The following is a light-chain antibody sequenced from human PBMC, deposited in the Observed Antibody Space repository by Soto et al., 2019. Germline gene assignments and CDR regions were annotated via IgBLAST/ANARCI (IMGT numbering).Light chain of an antibody. J-gene: IGKJ3*01. CDR2: GAS. CDR1: QSVSSSQ. Sequence: EIVLTQSPGTLSLSPGERATLSCRASQSVSSSQLAWYQQRSGQAPRLLVYGASTRATGIADRFSGSGSGTDFTLTISRLEPEDFAVYYCQQYGSSGVTFGPGTKVDIK. V-gene: IGKV3-20*01. CDR3: QQYGSSGVT.